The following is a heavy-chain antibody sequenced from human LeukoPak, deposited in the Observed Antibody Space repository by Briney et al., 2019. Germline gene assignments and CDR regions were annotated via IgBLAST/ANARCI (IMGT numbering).Heavy chain of an antibody. CDR2: IGGSGGTT. CDR3: SKDRGGTLGDYFDY. D-gene: IGHD3-10*01. J-gene: IGHJ4*02. V-gene: IGHV3-23*01. CDR1: GFTFRSYA. Sequence: GGSLRLSCAGSGFTFRSYAMSWVRQSPGKGLEWVSAIGGSGGTTYYADSVKGRFTISRDNSKNTLYLQMNSLRAEDTALYYCSKDRGGTLGDYFDYWGQGTLVTVSS.